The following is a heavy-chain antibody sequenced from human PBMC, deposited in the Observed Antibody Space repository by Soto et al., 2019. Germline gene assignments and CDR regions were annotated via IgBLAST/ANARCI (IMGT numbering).Heavy chain of an antibody. D-gene: IGHD3-22*01. CDR3: AKDRGYYDSSGYSHDAFDI. Sequence: EVQLLESGGGLVQPGGSLRLSCAASGFTFSSYAMSWVRQAPGKGLEWVSAISGSGGSTYYADSVKGRFTISRDNSKNTLYLQMNSLRAEDTDVYYCAKDRGYYDSSGYSHDAFDIWGQGTMVTVSS. CDR1: GFTFSSYA. CDR2: ISGSGGST. J-gene: IGHJ3*02. V-gene: IGHV3-23*01.